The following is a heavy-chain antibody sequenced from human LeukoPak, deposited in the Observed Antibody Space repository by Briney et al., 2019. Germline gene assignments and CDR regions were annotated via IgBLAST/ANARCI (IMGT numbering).Heavy chain of an antibody. V-gene: IGHV4-34*01. CDR3: ARVDSSGSMVDY. Sequence: PSETLSLTCAVYGGSFSGYYWSWIRQPPGKGLEWIGEINHSGSTNYNPSLKSRVTISVDTSKNQFSLKLSSVTAADTAVYYCARVDSSGSMVDYWGQGTLVTVSS. D-gene: IGHD3-22*01. J-gene: IGHJ4*02. CDR2: INHSGST. CDR1: GGSFSGYY.